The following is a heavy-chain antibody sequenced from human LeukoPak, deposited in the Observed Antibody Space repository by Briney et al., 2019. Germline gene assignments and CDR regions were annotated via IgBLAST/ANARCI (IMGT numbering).Heavy chain of an antibody. Sequence: PGGSLRLSCAASGFSFRSYWMSWVRQPSGKGLEWVAFIRYDGSHQYYADSVKGRVTISRDNSKNTLYLQMNSLRPEDTAVYYCAKDSVGGQNWFDPWGRGTLVTVSS. CDR3: AKDSVGGQNWFDP. CDR2: IRYDGSHQ. V-gene: IGHV3-30*02. D-gene: IGHD2-15*01. J-gene: IGHJ5*02. CDR1: GFSFRSYW.